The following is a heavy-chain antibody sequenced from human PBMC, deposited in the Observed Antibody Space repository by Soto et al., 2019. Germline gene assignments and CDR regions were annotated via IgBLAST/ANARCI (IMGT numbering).Heavy chain of an antibody. CDR2: IYSGGST. D-gene: IGHD6-19*01. CDR3: ASGTLSGYSSGWYSRAFDI. Sequence: PVGSLRLSCAASGFTVSGNYMSWVRQAPGKGLEWVSVIYSGGSTYYADSVKGRFTISRDNSKNTLYLQMNSLRAEDTAVYYCASGTLSGYSSGWYSRAFDIWGQGTMVTVSS. J-gene: IGHJ3*02. CDR1: GFTVSGNY. V-gene: IGHV3-53*01.